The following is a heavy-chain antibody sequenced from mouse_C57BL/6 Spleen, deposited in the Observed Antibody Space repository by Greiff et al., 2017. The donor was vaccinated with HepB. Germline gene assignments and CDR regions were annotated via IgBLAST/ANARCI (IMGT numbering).Heavy chain of an antibody. D-gene: IGHD2-5*01. CDR2: INPNNGGT. V-gene: IGHV1-18*01. J-gene: IGHJ3*01. Sequence: EVKLMESGPELVKPGASVKIPCKASGYTFTDYNMDWVKQSHGKSLEWIGDINPNNGGTIYNQKFKGKATLTVDKSSSTAYMELRSLTSEDTAVYYCARVGNYSIPFAYWGQGTLVTVSA. CDR3: ARVGNYSIPFAY. CDR1: GYTFTDYN.